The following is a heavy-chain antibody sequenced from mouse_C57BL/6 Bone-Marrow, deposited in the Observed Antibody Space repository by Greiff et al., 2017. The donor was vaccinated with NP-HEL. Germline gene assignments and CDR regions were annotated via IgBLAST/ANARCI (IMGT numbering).Heavy chain of an antibody. CDR1: GYTFTSYW. V-gene: IGHV1-50*01. CDR2: IDPSDSYT. Sequence: VQLQQPGAELVKPGASVKLSCKASGYTFTSYWMQWVKQRPGQGLEWIGEIDPSDSYTNYNQKFKGKATLTVDTSSSTAYMQLSSLTSEDSAVYYCALITTVVGYFDYGGQGTTLTVSS. CDR3: ALITTVVGYFDY. J-gene: IGHJ2*01. D-gene: IGHD1-1*01.